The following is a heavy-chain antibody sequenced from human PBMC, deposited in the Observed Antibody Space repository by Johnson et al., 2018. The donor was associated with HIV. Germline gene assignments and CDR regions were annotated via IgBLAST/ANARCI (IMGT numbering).Heavy chain of an antibody. J-gene: IGHJ3*02. D-gene: IGHD2-2*01. V-gene: IGHV3-7*05. CDR3: ARGTLAAFGI. CDR1: GFTFSRYW. Sequence: VQLVESGGGLVQPGGSLRLSCAASGFTFSRYWMSWVRQAPGKGLEWVANIKQGGSEKYYVDSVKGRFTISRDNAKNSVYLQMNSLRAEDTAVYYCARGTLAAFGIWGQGTMVTVSS. CDR2: IKQGGSEK.